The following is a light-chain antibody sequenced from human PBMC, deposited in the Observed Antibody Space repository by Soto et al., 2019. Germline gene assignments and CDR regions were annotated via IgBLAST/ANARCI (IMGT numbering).Light chain of an antibody. CDR3: QQYNSYSGT. CDR2: KAS. J-gene: IGKJ1*01. V-gene: IGKV1-5*03. CDR1: QSIDSW. Sequence: DIQMTQSPSTMSASVGDRVTITCRASQSIDSWLAWYQQKPGKAPKFLMYKASNLESGVPSRFSGSGSGTEFTLTISSLQPDDFATYYCQQYNSYSGTFGQGTKVDIK.